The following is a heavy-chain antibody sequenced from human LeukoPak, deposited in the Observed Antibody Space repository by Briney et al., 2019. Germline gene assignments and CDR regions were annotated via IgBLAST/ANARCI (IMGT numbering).Heavy chain of an antibody. Sequence: SETLSLTCTVSGGSISNYYWSWIRQPPGKGLEWIGYIYYSGSANYNPSLKSRVTLSVDTPKNQFSLKLSSVTAADTAVYYCARGSIAAAEGSHWFDPWGQGTLVTVSS. CDR2: IYYSGSA. V-gene: IGHV4-59*01. CDR3: ARGSIAAAEGSHWFDP. J-gene: IGHJ5*02. CDR1: GGSISNYY. D-gene: IGHD6-13*01.